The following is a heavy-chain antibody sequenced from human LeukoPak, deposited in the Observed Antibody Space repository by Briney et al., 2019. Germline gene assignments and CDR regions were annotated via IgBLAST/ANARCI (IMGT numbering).Heavy chain of an antibody. D-gene: IGHD2-21*01. CDR1: GFTFSRYS. CDR3: ARAHSVDY. J-gene: IGHJ4*02. Sequence: GGSLRLSCAASGFTFSRYSMNCVRQAPGKGLEWVSSISSSSSYIYYADAAKGRFTISRDNAQNTLYLQMDSQTAEDTAVYDCARAHSVDYWGQGTLVTVSS. CDR2: ISSSSSYI. V-gene: IGHV3-21*01.